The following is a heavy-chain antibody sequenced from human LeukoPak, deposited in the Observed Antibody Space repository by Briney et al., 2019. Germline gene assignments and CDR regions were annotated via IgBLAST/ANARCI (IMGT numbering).Heavy chain of an antibody. D-gene: IGHD6-13*01. V-gene: IGHV1-18*01. J-gene: IGHJ5*02. CDR2: ISAYNGNT. Sequence: ASVKVSCKASGYTFTSYGISWVRQAPGQGLEWMGWISAYNGNTNYAQKLQGRVTMTTDTSTSTAYMELRSLRSDDTAVYYCAREGDDSSRKSWFDPWGQGTLVTVSS. CDR1: GYTFTSYG. CDR3: AREGDDSSRKSWFDP.